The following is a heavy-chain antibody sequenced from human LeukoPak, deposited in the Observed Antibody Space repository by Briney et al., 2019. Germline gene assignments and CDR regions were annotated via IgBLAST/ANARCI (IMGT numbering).Heavy chain of an antibody. Sequence: GGSLRLSCAASGFTFSSSGMHWVRQAPGKGLEWVSVIWYDGSNKYYAESVKGRFTISRDNSKNTLYLQMNSLRAEDTAVYYCARDLGGSYHNYFDYWGQRTLVTVSS. V-gene: IGHV3-33*01. J-gene: IGHJ4*02. CDR2: IWYDGSNK. CDR1: GFTFSSSG. CDR3: ARDLGGSYHNYFDY. D-gene: IGHD1-26*01.